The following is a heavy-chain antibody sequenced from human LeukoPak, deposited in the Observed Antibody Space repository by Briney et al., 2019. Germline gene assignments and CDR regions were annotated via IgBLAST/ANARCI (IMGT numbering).Heavy chain of an antibody. CDR1: GGSISSANYY. D-gene: IGHD2-2*01. V-gene: IGHV4-39*01. CDR3: ASPSS. J-gene: IGHJ4*02. CDR2: IYYSGSF. Sequence: SETLSLTCTVSGGSISSANYYWGWIRQPPGQGLEWIATIYYSGSFYYNPSLKSRLAISVDTSKNQFSLKLSSVTATDTAVYYCASPSSWGQGTLVTVSS.